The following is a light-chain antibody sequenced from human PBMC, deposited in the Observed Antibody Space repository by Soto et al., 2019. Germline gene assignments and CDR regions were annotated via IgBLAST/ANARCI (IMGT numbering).Light chain of an antibody. CDR2: AAS. J-gene: IGKJ1*01. V-gene: IGKV3-20*01. CDR3: QQYGSSPPRT. CDR1: QSVSSSY. Sequence: PASLSLSPCERATLSCRASQSVSSSYLAWYQQKPGQAPRLLICAASTRATGILERLSGSRSGTAFTTPISSMQPAEFAVYYCQQYGSSPPRTFGQGTKVDIK.